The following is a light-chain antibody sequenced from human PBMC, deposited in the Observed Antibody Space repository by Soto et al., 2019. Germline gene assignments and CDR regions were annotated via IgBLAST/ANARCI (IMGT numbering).Light chain of an antibody. CDR1: QSISSW. J-gene: IGKJ1*01. CDR3: QQYNSYPWT. V-gene: IGKV1-5*01. Sequence: DIQMTQSPSTLSASVGDRVTITFRASQSISSWLAWYQQKPGKAPKLLIYDASSLESGVPARFSGSGSGTEFTLTISSLQSEDFATYYCQQYNSYPWTFGQGTKVDI. CDR2: DAS.